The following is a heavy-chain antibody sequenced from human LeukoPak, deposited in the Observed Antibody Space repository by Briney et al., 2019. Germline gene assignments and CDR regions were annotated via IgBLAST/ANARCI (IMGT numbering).Heavy chain of an antibody. J-gene: IGHJ6*02. V-gene: IGHV3-23*01. Sequence: GGSLRLSCAASGFTFSSYAMSWVRQAPGKGLEWVSAISGSGGSTYYADSVKGRFTISRDNSKNTLYLQMNSLRAEDSAVYYSARGYGDYSSWGGNYYYYYGMDVWGQGTTVTVSS. CDR1: GFTFSSYA. D-gene: IGHD4-17*01. CDR3: ARGYGDYSSWGGNYYYYYGMDV. CDR2: ISGSGGST.